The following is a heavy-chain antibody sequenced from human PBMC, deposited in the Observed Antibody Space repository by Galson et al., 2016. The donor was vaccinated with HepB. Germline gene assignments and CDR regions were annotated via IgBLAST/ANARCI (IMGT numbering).Heavy chain of an antibody. CDR1: GFTFSSYS. CDR2: VSHDERNE. V-gene: IGHV3-30*04. J-gene: IGHJ4*02. Sequence: SLRLSCAASGFTFSSYSMHWARQAPGKGLEWVSLVSHDERNEYYADSVKGRFTISRDNSKNTLYLQMNSLRAEDTAVYYCARDHNVFRFLEWLLCFDYWGQGSLVTVSS. D-gene: IGHD3-3*01. CDR3: ARDHNVFRFLEWLLCFDY.